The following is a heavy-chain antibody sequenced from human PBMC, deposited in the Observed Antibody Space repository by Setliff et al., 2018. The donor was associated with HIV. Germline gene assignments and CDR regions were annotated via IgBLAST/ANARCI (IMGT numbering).Heavy chain of an antibody. V-gene: IGHV1-69*10. Sequence: SVKVSCKSSGGTFTSHVFSWVRQAPGQGLQWMGGIIPMRNIAKYAQQFQDRVTMTADKSTTTAYMELRSLTSEDTAVYYCATGWSEDPTLLQVEYFQHWGRGTLVTVS. CDR2: IIPMRNIA. D-gene: IGHD1-1*01. J-gene: IGHJ1*01. CDR3: ATGWSEDPTLLQVEYFQH. CDR1: GGTFTSHV.